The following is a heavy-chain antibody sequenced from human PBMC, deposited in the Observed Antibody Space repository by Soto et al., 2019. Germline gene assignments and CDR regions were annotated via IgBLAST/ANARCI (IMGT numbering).Heavy chain of an antibody. CDR2: IYYSGST. CDR1: GGCIRIYY. D-gene: IGHD6-13*01. Sequence: XETPSLACAVCGGCIRIYYWTWILQPPGRGLEWIACIYYSGSTNYNPSLKSRVTISVDTSKNQFSLKLSSVTAADTAVYYCARKDYSSSYYWCDPWGKGTLVTVS. V-gene: IGHV4-59*01. J-gene: IGHJ5*02. CDR3: ARKDYSSSYYWCDP.